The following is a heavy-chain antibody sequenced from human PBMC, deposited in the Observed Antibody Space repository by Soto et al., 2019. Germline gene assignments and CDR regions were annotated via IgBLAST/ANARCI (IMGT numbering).Heavy chain of an antibody. J-gene: IGHJ4*02. CDR2: ISSSGSTI. V-gene: IGHV3-11*01. Sequence: QVQLVELGGGLVKPEGPRRLPWAASEFPLVNYNMSWFGQAPGKGLGWVSYISSSGSTIYYADSVKGRFTISRDNAKNSLYLQMNSLRAEDTAVYYCARDGSGPSDYWGQGTLVTVSS. CDR1: EFPLVNYN. CDR3: ARDGSGPSDY. D-gene: IGHD6-19*01.